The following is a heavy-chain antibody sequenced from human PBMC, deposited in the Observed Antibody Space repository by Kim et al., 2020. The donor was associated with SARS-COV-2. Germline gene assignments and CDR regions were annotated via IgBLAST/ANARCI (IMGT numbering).Heavy chain of an antibody. CDR1: GFTFSSYA. Sequence: GGSLSLSCAAFGFTFSSYAMHWVRQAPGKGLEWVAVISYDEGNKYYADSVTGRFTISRDNSKNTLFLQMSSLGADDTAVYYCARADVDTTKAYFFDNWGQGALVTVSS. V-gene: IGHV3-30*04. CDR3: ARADVDTTKAYFFDN. J-gene: IGHJ4*02. CDR2: ISYDEGNK. D-gene: IGHD5-18*01.